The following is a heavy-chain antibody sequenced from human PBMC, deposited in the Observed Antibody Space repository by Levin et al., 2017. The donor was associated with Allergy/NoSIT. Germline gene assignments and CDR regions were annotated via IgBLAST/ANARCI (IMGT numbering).Heavy chain of an antibody. Sequence: KISCKASGGTFSSYAISWVRQAPGQGLEWMGGIIPIFGTANYAQKFQGRVTITADKSTSTAYMELSSLRSEDTAVYYCASGGYYRKGYYFDYWGQGTLVTVSS. V-gene: IGHV1-69*06. CDR2: IIPIFGTA. CDR1: GGTFSSYA. CDR3: ASGGYYRKGYYFDY. J-gene: IGHJ4*02. D-gene: IGHD3-3*01.